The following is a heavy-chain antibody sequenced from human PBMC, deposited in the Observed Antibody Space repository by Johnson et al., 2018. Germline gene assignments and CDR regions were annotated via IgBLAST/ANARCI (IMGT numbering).Heavy chain of an antibody. CDR1: GFTFSSYA. CDR2: ISGSGGST. J-gene: IGHJ3*02. V-gene: IGHV3-23*04. Sequence: VQLVQSGGGLVQPGGSLRLSCAASGFTFSSYAMSWVRQAPGKGLDWVSPISGSGGSTYYADSVKGRFTISRDNAKNSLYLQMNSLRAEETAVYYCARKRDDYGYSDAFDIWGQGTMVTVSS. CDR3: ARKRDDYGYSDAFDI. D-gene: IGHD4-17*01.